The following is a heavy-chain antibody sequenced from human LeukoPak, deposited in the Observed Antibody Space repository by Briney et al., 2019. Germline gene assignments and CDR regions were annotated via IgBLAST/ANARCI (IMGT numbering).Heavy chain of an antibody. CDR1: GFTFRSYA. CDR3: ARRNRSGGSCYKIDY. CDR2: VSDAGTIA. D-gene: IGHD2-15*01. J-gene: IGHJ4*02. V-gene: IGHV3-23*01. Sequence: GGSLRLSCAASGFTFRSYALSWVRQAPGKGLEWVSTVSDAGTIAYYADSVKGRITISRDNSKNTLYLQMNRLRAEDTAVYYCARRNRSGGSCYKIDYWGQGTLVTVSS.